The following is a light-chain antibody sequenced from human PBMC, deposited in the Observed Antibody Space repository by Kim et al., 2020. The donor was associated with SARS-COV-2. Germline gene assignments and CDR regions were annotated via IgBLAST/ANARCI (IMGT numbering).Light chain of an antibody. CDR1: RLRSYY. CDR3: NSRDSSGNHVV. V-gene: IGLV3-19*01. J-gene: IGLJ2*01. Sequence: LGQTVRITCQGDRLRSYYASWYQQKPGQAPVLVSYGKNNRPSGIPDRFSGSSSGNTASLTITGAQAEDEADYYCNSRDSSGNHVVFGGGTQLTVL. CDR2: GKN.